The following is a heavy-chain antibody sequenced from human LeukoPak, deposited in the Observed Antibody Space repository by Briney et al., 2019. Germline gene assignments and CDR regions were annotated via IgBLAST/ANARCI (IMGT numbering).Heavy chain of an antibody. D-gene: IGHD3-10*02. CDR1: GFTFSSYS. CDR3: AELGITMIGGV. CDR2: ISSSSSYI. J-gene: IGHJ6*04. Sequence: GGSLRLSCAASGFTFSSYSMNWVRQAPGKGLEWVSSISSSSSYIYYAGSVKGRFTISRDNAKNPLYLQMNSLRAEDTAVYYCAELGITMIGGVWGKGTTVTISS. V-gene: IGHV3-21*01.